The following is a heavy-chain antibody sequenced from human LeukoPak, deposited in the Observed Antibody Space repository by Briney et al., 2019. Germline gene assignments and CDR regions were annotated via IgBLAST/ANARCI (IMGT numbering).Heavy chain of an antibody. V-gene: IGHV1-69*04. CDR3: ARAENAWLAFDY. Sequence: SVKVSCKASGGTFSSYAISWVRQAPGQGLEWMGRIIPIFGRANYAQKLQGRVTITADKSTSTAYMELSSLRSEDTAVYYCARAENAWLAFDYWGQGTLVTVSS. CDR1: GGTFSSYA. CDR2: IIPIFGRA. D-gene: IGHD6-19*01. J-gene: IGHJ4*02.